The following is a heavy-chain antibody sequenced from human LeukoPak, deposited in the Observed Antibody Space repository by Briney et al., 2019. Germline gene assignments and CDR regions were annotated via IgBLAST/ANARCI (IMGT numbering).Heavy chain of an antibody. V-gene: IGHV3-21*01. J-gene: IGHJ4*02. CDR2: ISSSSSYT. CDR3: ARVPDGYNYYFDY. Sequence: GGSLRLSCAASGFTFSSYSMNWVRQAPGKGLEWVSSISSSSSYTYYADSVKGRFTISRDNAKNSLYLQMNSLRAEDTAVYYCARVPDGYNYYFDYWGQGTLVTVSS. CDR1: GFTFSSYS. D-gene: IGHD5-24*01.